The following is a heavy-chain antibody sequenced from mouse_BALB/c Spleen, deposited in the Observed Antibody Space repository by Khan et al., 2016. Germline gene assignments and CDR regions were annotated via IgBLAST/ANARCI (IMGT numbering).Heavy chain of an antibody. CDR2: IRLKSNNYAT. V-gene: IGHV6-6*02. Sequence: EVKLEVSGGGLVQPGGSMKLSCVASGFTFNNYWMNWVRQSPEKGLEWVAEIRLKSNNYATHYAESVKGRFTISRDDSKSSVYLQMNNLRADDTGIYYCTRRYGNDAWCSYWGQGTLVTVSA. J-gene: IGHJ3*01. CDR1: GFTFNNYW. D-gene: IGHD2-10*02. CDR3: TRRYGNDAWCSY.